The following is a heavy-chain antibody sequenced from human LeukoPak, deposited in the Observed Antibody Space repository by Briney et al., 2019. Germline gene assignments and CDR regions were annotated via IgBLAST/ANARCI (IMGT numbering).Heavy chain of an antibody. CDR1: GGSISYYY. CDR2: ISNSGST. CDR3: ARSRDGYNLGY. D-gene: IGHD5-24*01. J-gene: IGHJ4*02. Sequence: ASETLSLTCNVSGGSISYYYWTWIRQPPGRGLEWIGSISNSGSTNCNPSLKSRVTISVDTSKNQISLKLSSVTAADTAVYYCARSRDGYNLGYWGQGTLVTVSS. V-gene: IGHV4-59*01.